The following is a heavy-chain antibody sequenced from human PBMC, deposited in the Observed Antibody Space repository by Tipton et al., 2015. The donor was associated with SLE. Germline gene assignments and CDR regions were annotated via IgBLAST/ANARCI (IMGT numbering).Heavy chain of an antibody. Sequence: TLSLTCTVSGGSVSSGSYYWTWIRQHPGKGLEWIGYIYYSGSTYYNPSLKSRVTLSVDTSKNQFSLKLSSVTAADTAVYYCARGGVTGYYFDYWGQGTLVTVSS. CDR1: GGSVSSGSYY. J-gene: IGHJ4*02. CDR3: ARGGVTGYYFDY. V-gene: IGHV4-31*03. D-gene: IGHD5-18*01. CDR2: IYYSGST.